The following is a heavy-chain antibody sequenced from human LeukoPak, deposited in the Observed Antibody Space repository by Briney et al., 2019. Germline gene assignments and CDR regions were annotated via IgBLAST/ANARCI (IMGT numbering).Heavy chain of an antibody. J-gene: IGHJ5*02. D-gene: IGHD3-3*01. V-gene: IGHV1-18*01. CDR2: ISAYNGNT. CDR3: ARGGYDFWSGYGGDWFDP. Sequence: ASVKVSCKASGYTFTSYGISWVRQAPGQGLEWTGWISAYNGNTNYAQKLQGRVTMTTDTSTSTAYMELRSLRSDDTAVYYCARGGYDFWSGYGGDWFDPWGQGTLVTVSS. CDR1: GYTFTSYG.